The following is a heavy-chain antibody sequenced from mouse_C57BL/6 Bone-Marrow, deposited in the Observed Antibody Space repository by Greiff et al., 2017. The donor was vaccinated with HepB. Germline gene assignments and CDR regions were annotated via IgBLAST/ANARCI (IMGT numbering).Heavy chain of an antibody. CDR3: ARRGTGYFDY. D-gene: IGHD4-1*01. CDR1: GFTFSDYG. J-gene: IGHJ2*01. CDR2: ISNLAYSI. V-gene: IGHV5-15*04. Sequence: EVQVVESGGGLVQPGGSLKLSCAASGFTFSDYGMAWVRQAPRKGPEWVAFISNLAYSIYYADTVTGRFTISRENAKNTLYLEMSSLRSEDTAMYYCARRGTGYFDYWGQGTTLTVSS.